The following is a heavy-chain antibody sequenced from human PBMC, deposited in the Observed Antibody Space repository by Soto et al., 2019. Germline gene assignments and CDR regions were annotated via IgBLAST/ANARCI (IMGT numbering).Heavy chain of an antibody. D-gene: IGHD3-16*01. V-gene: IGHV3-15*01. Sequence: EVQQVESGGGLLKPGGSLRLSCAASGFTFSNAWMSWVRQAPGKGLEWVGRIKSKTDGGTTDYAAPVKGRFTISRDDSKNTLYLQMNSLKTEDTAVYYCTTDPQAFIGAYIWGSYVRGIRWFDPWGQGTLVTVSS. CDR2: IKSKTDGGTT. J-gene: IGHJ5*02. CDR1: GFTFSNAW. CDR3: TTDPQAFIGAYIWGSYVRGIRWFDP.